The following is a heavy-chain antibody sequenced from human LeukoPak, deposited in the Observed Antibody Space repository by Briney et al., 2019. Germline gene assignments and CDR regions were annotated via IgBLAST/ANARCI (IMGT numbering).Heavy chain of an antibody. J-gene: IGHJ5*02. CDR1: GGSFSGYY. CDR3: ARRATHRLFDP. Sequence: PSETLSLTCAVYGGSFSGYYWSWIRQPPGKGLEWIGEINHSGSTNYNPSLKSRVTISVDTSKNRFSLKLSSVTAADTAVYYCARRATHRLFDPWGQGTLVTVSS. CDR2: INHSGST. D-gene: IGHD1-14*01. V-gene: IGHV4-34*01.